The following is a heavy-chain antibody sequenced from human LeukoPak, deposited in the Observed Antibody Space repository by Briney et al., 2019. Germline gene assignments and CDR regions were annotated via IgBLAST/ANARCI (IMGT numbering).Heavy chain of an antibody. CDR3: ARDPEFVRIAATGTAYYFDY. CDR2: ISAYNGNT. D-gene: IGHD6-13*01. V-gene: IGHV1-18*01. J-gene: IGHJ4*02. Sequence: GASVKVSCKASGYTFTNYGISWVRQAPGQGLEWMGWISAYNGNTNYAQKLQGRVTMTTDTSTSTAYMELRSLRSDDTAVYYCARDPEFVRIAATGTAYYFDYWGQGTLVTVSS. CDR1: GYTFTNYG.